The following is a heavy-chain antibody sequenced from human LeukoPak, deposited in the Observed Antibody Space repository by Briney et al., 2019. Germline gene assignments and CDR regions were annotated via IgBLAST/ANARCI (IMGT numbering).Heavy chain of an antibody. CDR1: GFTVSGNY. CDR2: IYSGGST. Sequence: GGSLRLSCAASGFTVSGNYMSWVRQAPGKGLEWVSVIYSGGSTYYADSVKGRFTISRDNSKNTLYLQMNSLRAEDTAVYYCATRVSTSRSFDYWGQGTLVTVSS. V-gene: IGHV3-53*01. CDR3: ATRVSTSRSFDY. J-gene: IGHJ4*02.